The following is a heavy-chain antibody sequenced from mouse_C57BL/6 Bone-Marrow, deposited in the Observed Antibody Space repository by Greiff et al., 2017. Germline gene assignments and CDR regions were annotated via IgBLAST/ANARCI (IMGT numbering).Heavy chain of an antibody. CDR1: GFTIKDDY. Sequence: VHVKQSGAELVRPGASVKLSCTASGFTIKDDYMHWVKQRPEQGLEWIGWIDPENGDTEYASKFQGKATITADTSSNTAYLQLSSLTSEDTAVYYCTTHYYGSSYAMDYWGQGTSVTVSS. D-gene: IGHD1-1*01. J-gene: IGHJ4*01. V-gene: IGHV14-4*01. CDR2: IDPENGDT. CDR3: TTHYYGSSYAMDY.